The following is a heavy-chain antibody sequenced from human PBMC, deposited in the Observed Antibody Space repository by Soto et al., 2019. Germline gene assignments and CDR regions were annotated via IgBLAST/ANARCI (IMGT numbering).Heavy chain of an antibody. V-gene: IGHV4-59*08. CDR3: ARHGTPYYYDSSGYYRRSWFDP. CDR1: GGSLSSYY. J-gene: IGHJ5*02. Sequence: SETLSLTCTVSGGSLSSYYWSWIRQPPGKGLEWIGYIYYSGSTNYNPSLKSRVTISVDTSKNQFSLKLSSVTAADTAVYYCARHGTPYYYDSSGYYRRSWFDPWGQGTLVTVSS. CDR2: IYYSGST. D-gene: IGHD3-22*01.